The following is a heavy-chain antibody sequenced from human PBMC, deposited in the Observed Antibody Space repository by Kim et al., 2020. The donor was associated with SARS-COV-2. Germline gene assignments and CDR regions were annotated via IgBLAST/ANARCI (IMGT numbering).Heavy chain of an antibody. Sequence: SETLSLTCTVSGGSISTTNYYWGWIRQPPGKGLEWIGSIYFGGNTYYNLSLKSRVTISVDTSKNQFSLNLSSVTAADTAVYYCARQGYGSGGYGMDVWGQGTTVTVSS. CDR1: GGSISTTNYY. V-gene: IGHV4-39*01. D-gene: IGHD3-10*01. J-gene: IGHJ6*02. CDR3: ARQGYGSGGYGMDV. CDR2: IYFGGNT.